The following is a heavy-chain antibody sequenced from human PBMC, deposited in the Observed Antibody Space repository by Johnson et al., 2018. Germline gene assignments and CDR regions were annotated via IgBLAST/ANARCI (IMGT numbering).Heavy chain of an antibody. D-gene: IGHD4-17*01. V-gene: IGHV3-74*01. CDR1: GFTFSDYW. Sequence: VQLQESGGGLVQPGGSLRLSCAASGFTFSDYWMQWVRQGPGKGLVWVSRISPDGSSASYPDSVKGRFTISRDNAKNTLYLQMDSLRVEDTGVYFSARGLDGDDVGAEYLQHWGQGTLVTGSS. CDR2: ISPDGSSA. J-gene: IGHJ1*01. CDR3: ARGLDGDDVGAEYLQH.